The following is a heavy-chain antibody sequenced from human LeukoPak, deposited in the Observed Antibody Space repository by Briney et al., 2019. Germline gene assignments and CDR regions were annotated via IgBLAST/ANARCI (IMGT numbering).Heavy chain of an antibody. CDR3: ARGPRSDP. CDR2: VHPNTGNT. V-gene: IGHV1-8*01. Sequence: ASVKVSCKTSGYPFTTYEINWVRQAAGQGLEWMGWVHPNTGNTAYAQRFQGRVTMTRDTSISTAYMELSSLTSNDTAVYFCARGPRSDPWGQGTLVTVSS. CDR1: GYPFTTYE. J-gene: IGHJ5*02.